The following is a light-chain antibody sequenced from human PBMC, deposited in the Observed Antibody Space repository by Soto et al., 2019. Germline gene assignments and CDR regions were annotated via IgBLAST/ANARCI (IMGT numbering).Light chain of an antibody. Sequence: QLVLTQPASVSGSPGQSITISCTGPSSDVGSYNLVSWYQQYPGKAPKLIIFEVFKRPSGVSHRFSGSKSGNTASLTISGLQAEDEANYYCCSYAGRATYVFGGGTQLTVL. CDR3: CSYAGRATYV. CDR1: SSDVGSYNL. V-gene: IGLV2-23*02. J-gene: IGLJ2*01. CDR2: EVF.